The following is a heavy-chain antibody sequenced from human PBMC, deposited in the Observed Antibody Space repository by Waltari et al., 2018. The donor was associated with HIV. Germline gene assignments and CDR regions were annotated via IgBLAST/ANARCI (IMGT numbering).Heavy chain of an antibody. CDR3: ARDRDVITVIAAPDL. CDR2: INTNTGNP. D-gene: IGHD6-25*01. Sequence: QVQLVQSGSELTKPGASVKVSCKASGYSFTSYGINWVRQAPGQGLEWMGWINTNTGNPTYAQGFTGRFVFSLDTSVTTAYLQIRTLKAEDTALYYCARDRDVITVIAAPDLWGQGTMVTVSS. V-gene: IGHV7-4-1*02. CDR1: GYSFTSYG. J-gene: IGHJ3*01.